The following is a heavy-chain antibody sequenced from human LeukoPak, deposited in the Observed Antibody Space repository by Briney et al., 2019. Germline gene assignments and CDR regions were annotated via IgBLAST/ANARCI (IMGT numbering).Heavy chain of an antibody. V-gene: IGHV3-21*01. CDR2: ISGSSYSI. D-gene: IGHD6-19*01. CDR1: GFTFNSYT. CDR3: ASLSGSSWYFFDF. Sequence: PGGSLRLSCAASGFTFNSYTMNWVRLAPGKGLEWVSSISGSSYSIHYADSVKGRFTISRDNAKNSLYLQMNSLRAEDTAVYFCASLSGSSWYFFDFWGQGTLVTVSS. J-gene: IGHJ4*02.